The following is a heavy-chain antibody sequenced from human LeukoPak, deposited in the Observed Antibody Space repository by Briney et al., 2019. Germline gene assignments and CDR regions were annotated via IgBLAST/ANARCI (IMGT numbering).Heavy chain of an antibody. CDR1: GFTFSSYA. J-gene: IGHJ3*02. V-gene: IGHV3-30*14. CDR2: ISYDGSNK. Sequence: GRSLRLSCAASGFTFSSYAMHWVRQAPGKGLEWVAVISYDGSNKYYADSVKGRFTISRDNSKNTLYLQMNSLRAEDTAVYYCARVSGLRFLDRRAFDIWGQGQWSPSLQ. D-gene: IGHD3-3*01. CDR3: ARVSGLRFLDRRAFDI.